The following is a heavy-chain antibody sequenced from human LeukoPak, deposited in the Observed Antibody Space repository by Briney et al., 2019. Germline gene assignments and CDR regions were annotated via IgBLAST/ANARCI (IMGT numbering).Heavy chain of an antibody. Sequence: GGSLRLSCAASGFTFSSYAMSWVRQAPGKGLEWVSAISGSGGSTYYADSVKGRFTISRDNAKNSLYLQMNSLRAEDTAVYYCARFISEGALGSSDYWGQGTLVTVSS. CDR3: ARFISEGALGSSDY. D-gene: IGHD7-27*01. CDR1: GFTFSSYA. CDR2: ISGSGGST. V-gene: IGHV3-23*01. J-gene: IGHJ4*02.